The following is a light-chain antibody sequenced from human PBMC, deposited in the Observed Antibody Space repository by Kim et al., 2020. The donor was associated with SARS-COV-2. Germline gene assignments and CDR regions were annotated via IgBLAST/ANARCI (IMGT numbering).Light chain of an antibody. CDR2: DAS. J-gene: IGKJ4*01. V-gene: IGKV3-11*01. CDR3: QQRSIWPLT. CDR1: QSVSSY. Sequence: LSPGERAPPSCRASQSVSSYLAWYRQKPGQAPRLLIYDASNRATGVPARFSGSGYGTDFTLTISSLEPEDFAVYYCQQRSIWPLTFGGGTKVDIK.